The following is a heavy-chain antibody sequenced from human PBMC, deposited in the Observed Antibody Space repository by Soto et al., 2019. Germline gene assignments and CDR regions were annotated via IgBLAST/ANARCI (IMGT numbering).Heavy chain of an antibody. CDR2: IYYSGST. Sequence: SETLSLTCTVSGGSISSYYWSWIRQPPGKGLEWIGYIYYSGSTNYNPSLKSRVTISVDTSKNQFSLKLSSVTAADTAVYYCARLGGCSGGSCYSGSYYYMDVWGKGTTVTVSS. V-gene: IGHV4-59*08. CDR1: GGSISSYY. CDR3: ARLGGCSGGSCYSGSYYYMDV. J-gene: IGHJ6*03. D-gene: IGHD2-15*01.